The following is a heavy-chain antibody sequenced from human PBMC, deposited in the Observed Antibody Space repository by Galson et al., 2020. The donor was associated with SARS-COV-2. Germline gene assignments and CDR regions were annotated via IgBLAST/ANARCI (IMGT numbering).Heavy chain of an antibody. Sequence: SETLSLTSTVSGASISGNYWSWIRQPPGTGLEWIGYIPYTGRTNHNPSLKSRVTIPVDTSRNQFSLKLSSVTAADTAVYYCAKFYGTTSCSHFDYWGQGALVTVSS. D-gene: IGHD2-2*01. CDR2: IPYTGRT. V-gene: IGHV4-59*01. J-gene: IGHJ4*02. CDR1: GASISGNY. CDR3: AKFYGTTSCSHFDY.